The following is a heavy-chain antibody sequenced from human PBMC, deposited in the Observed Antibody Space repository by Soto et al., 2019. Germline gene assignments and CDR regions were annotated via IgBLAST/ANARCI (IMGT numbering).Heavy chain of an antibody. Sequence: GGSLRLSCASSVFNFSTYRMPWVRQAPGKGLDLVSAISGSGGSTYYADSVKGRFTISRDNAKNTPYLQMNSLRAEDTAVYYCAKDPGNYDSTPGPIWGQGTMVTVSS. CDR3: AKDPGNYDSTPGPI. D-gene: IGHD3-22*01. CDR1: VFNFSTYR. CDR2: ISGSGGST. V-gene: IGHV3-23*01. J-gene: IGHJ3*02.